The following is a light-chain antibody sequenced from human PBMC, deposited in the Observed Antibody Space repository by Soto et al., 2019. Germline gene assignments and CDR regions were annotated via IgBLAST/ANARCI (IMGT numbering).Light chain of an antibody. CDR1: QNILYSSNNLNY. Sequence: DIVMTQSPDSLAVSLGERATINCKSSQNILYSSNNLNYLAWYQQKPGQPPKLLIYWASSRESWVPDRFGGSVSGPDFTLTICSLHAHDGAMYYCQQYYSTPYTFGQGTKLEIK. J-gene: IGKJ2*01. CDR2: WAS. V-gene: IGKV4-1*01. CDR3: QQYYSTPYT.